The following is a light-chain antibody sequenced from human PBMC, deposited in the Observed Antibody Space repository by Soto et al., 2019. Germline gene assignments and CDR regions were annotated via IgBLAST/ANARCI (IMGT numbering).Light chain of an antibody. CDR2: GAS. Sequence: EVVMTQSPATLSVSPGERATLSCRASQSVWSYLAWYQQKPGQAPRLLIYGASTRATGIPARFSGSGSGTEFTLTISSLQSEDFAVYYCQQYNNWPPHTFGQGTRLEIK. CDR1: QSVWSY. CDR3: QQYNNWPPHT. J-gene: IGKJ5*01. V-gene: IGKV3-15*01.